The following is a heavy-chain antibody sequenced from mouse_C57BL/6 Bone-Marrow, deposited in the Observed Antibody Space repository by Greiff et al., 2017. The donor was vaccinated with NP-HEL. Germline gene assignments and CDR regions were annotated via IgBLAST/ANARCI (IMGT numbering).Heavy chain of an antibody. V-gene: IGHV1-50*01. D-gene: IGHD1-1*01. Sequence: VQLQQPGAELVKPGASVKLSCKASGYTFTTYWMQWVKQRPGQGLEWIGEIDPSDSSTNYNQKFKGQATLTVDTSSSKANMQLSSLTSEDSAVYYCARKAYYGRSYEFAYWGQGTLVTVSA. CDR1: GYTFTTYW. CDR3: ARKAYYGRSYEFAY. CDR2: IDPSDSST. J-gene: IGHJ3*01.